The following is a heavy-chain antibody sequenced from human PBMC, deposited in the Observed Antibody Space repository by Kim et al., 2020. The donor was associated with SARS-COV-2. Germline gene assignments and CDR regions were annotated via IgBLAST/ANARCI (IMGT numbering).Heavy chain of an antibody. Sequence: TNYAQQLQGRVTMTNDTSTSTAYMELRSLRSDDTAVYYCGYGSGSYYISYWGQGTLVTVSS. CDR2: T. D-gene: IGHD3-10*01. V-gene: IGHV1-18*01. J-gene: IGHJ4*02. CDR3: GYGSGSYYISY.